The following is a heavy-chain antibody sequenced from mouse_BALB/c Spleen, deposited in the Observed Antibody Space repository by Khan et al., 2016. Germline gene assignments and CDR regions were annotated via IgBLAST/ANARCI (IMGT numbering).Heavy chain of an antibody. J-gene: IGHJ2*01. Sequence: EVQLQESGPSLVKPSQTLSLTCSVTGDSITSGYWNWIRKFPGNKLEYMGYISYSGNTASNPSLKRRISITRDTSKNQYYLQLGSVTTEDTATYYCVRDYGGYYSLGCWGKGTTRTVSS. CDR2: ISYSGNT. V-gene: IGHV3-8*02. CDR3: VRDYGGYYSLGC. CDR1: GDSITSGY. D-gene: IGHD2-3*01.